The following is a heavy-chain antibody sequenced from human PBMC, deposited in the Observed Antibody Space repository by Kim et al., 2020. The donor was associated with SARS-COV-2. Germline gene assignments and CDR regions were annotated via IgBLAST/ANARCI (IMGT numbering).Heavy chain of an antibody. J-gene: IGHJ4*02. V-gene: IGHV3-30*18. CDR3: AKDKDAGANRLDS. CDR1: GFTFSGYD. Sequence: GGSLRLSCAASGFTFSGYDMHWVRQAPGKGLEWVALISTDGGNTNYAGSVKGRFTISRDNSKKTLYLQMNSLTTEDTAVYYCAKDKDAGANRLDSWGQGTLGTGSS. CDR2: ISTDGGNT.